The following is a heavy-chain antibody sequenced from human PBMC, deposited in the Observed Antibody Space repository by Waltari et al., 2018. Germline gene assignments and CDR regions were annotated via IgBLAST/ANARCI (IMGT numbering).Heavy chain of an antibody. CDR3: VSGGWGFYFDY. Sequence: EVQLVESGGGLVKPGGSLRLSCGASGFSFSSYSMNWVRQAPGKGLEWFSSIRSSTTYIHYADSVKGRFTISRDNAKNSLYLQMNSLRVEDTAVYYCVSGGWGFYFDYWGQGTVVTVSS. J-gene: IGHJ4*02. D-gene: IGHD7-27*01. CDR1: GFSFSSYS. V-gene: IGHV3-21*01. CDR2: IRSSTTYI.